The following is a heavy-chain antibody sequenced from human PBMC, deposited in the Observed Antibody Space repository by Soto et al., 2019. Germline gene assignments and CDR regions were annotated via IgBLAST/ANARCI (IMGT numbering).Heavy chain of an antibody. D-gene: IGHD3-22*01. Sequence: QVQLVQSGAEVKKPGASVKVSCKASGYTFTSYGISWVRQAPGQGLEWMGWISAYNGNTNYAQKLQGRVTMTTDTSTSTAYMELRSLRSDDTAVYYCARAPSSYTMLVVVEGWFDPWGQGTLVTVSS. J-gene: IGHJ5*02. CDR3: ARAPSSYTMLVVVEGWFDP. CDR2: ISAYNGNT. CDR1: GYTFTSYG. V-gene: IGHV1-18*01.